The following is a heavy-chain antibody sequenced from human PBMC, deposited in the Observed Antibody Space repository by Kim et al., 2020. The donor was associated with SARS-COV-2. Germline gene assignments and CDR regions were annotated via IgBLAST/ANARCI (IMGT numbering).Heavy chain of an antibody. V-gene: IGHV4-31*03. CDR2: IYYSGST. D-gene: IGHD2-2*01. CDR1: GGSISSGGYY. J-gene: IGHJ3*02. Sequence: SETLSLTCTVSGGSISSGGYYWSWIRQHPGKGLEWIGYIYYSGSTYYNPSLKSRVTIEVDTSKNQFSLKLSSVTAADTAVYYCARGTEYQLPAGAFDIWGQGTMVTVSS. CDR3: ARGTEYQLPAGAFDI.